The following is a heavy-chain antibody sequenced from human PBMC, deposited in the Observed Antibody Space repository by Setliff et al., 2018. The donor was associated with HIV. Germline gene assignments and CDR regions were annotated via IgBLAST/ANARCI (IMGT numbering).Heavy chain of an antibody. CDR2: IAKTGST. CDR1: GVSITNGTFY. D-gene: IGHD4-17*01. J-gene: IGHJ4*02. V-gene: IGHV4-61*10. Sequence: SETLSLTCTVSGVSITNGTFYWNWIRQPAGKGLEWIGRIAKTGSTNYNPSLQSRVSISMDASKNKFSLKVTSVTSADTAVYYCAKGAGFYGDYTFDYWGQGNLVTVSS. CDR3: AKGAGFYGDYTFDY.